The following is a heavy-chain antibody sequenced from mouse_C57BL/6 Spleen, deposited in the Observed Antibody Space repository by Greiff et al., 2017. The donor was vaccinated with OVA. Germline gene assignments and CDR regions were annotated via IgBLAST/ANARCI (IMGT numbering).Heavy chain of an antibody. J-gene: IGHJ2*01. V-gene: IGHV1-54*01. CDR3: ARAEGDYFDY. Sequence: QVQLQHSGAELVRPGTSVKVSCKASGYAFTNYLIEWVKQRPGQGLEWIGVINPGSGGTNYNEKFKGKATLTADKSSSTAYMQLSSLTSEDSAVYFCARAEGDYFDYWGQGTTLTVSS. CDR1: GYAFTNYL. CDR2: INPGSGGT.